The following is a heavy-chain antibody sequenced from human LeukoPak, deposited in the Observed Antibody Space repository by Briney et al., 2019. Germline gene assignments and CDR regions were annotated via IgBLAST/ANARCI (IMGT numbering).Heavy chain of an antibody. V-gene: IGHV3-48*02. J-gene: IGHJ4*02. Sequence: PGGSLRLSCAASGFTFSNYIMNGVRQAPGKGLEWLSYISSSSSPICYADSVKGRFTISRDNAKNSLYLQMNSLRDEDTGVYYCARVNWNDVGSFDYWGQGTLVTVSS. CDR3: ARVNWNDVGSFDY. CDR1: GFTFSNYI. D-gene: IGHD1-20*01. CDR2: ISSSSSPI.